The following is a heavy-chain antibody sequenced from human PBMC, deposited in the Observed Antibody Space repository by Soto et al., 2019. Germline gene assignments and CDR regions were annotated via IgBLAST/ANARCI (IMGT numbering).Heavy chain of an antibody. CDR2: ISSSRRYI. V-gene: IGHV3-21*01. CDR1: GFTFSSYS. Sequence: PGGSLRLSCAASGFTFSSYSMNWVREAPVNGLEWVSSISSSRRYIYYADSVKGRFTISRDNAKNSLYRQMNSLRAEGTAVYYCAREAGDIDYYRMDVWGQATTVTVSS. CDR3: AREAGDIDYYRMDV. D-gene: IGHD2-15*01. J-gene: IGHJ6*02.